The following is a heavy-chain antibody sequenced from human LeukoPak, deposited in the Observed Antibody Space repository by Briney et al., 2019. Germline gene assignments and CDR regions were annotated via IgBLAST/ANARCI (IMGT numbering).Heavy chain of an antibody. CDR2: ISGNGGST. D-gene: IGHD1-26*01. V-gene: IGHV3-64D*06. CDR3: VKGGLYSGDYYGH. Sequence: GGSLRLSCSGSGFTFTSYAMHWVRQAPGKGLEYVSSISGNGGSTYYADSVNGRFTISRDNSKNQVYLQLSSLRDDDTAFYYCVKGGLYSGDYYGHWGQGTLVTVSS. CDR1: GFTFTSYA. J-gene: IGHJ4*02.